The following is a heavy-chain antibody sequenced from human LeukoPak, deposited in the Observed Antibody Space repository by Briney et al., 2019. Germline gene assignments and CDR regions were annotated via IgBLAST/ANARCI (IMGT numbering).Heavy chain of an antibody. J-gene: IGHJ4*02. V-gene: IGHV1-69*05. CDR3: AREVSRIAAAGPNFDY. CDR1: GGTFCSYA. Sequence: ASVKVSCKASGGTFCSYAISWVRQAPGQGLEWMGGIIPIFGTANYAQKFQGRVTITTDESTSTAYMELSSLRSEDTAVYYCAREVSRIAAAGPNFDYWGQGILVTVSS. CDR2: IIPIFGTA. D-gene: IGHD6-13*01.